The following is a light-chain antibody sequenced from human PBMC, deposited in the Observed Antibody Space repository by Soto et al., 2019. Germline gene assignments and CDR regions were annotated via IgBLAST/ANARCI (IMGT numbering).Light chain of an antibody. V-gene: IGKV1-17*01. CDR2: AAS. CDR1: QGIRND. Sequence: IQITQSPASLSASVGDRVTITCRASQGIRNDLGWYQQKPGKAPKRLIYAASSLQSGAPSRFSGSRSGTEFTLTISSLQPDDVATYYCQKYNSAPPFGQGTRLEI. CDR3: QKYNSAPP. J-gene: IGKJ5*01.